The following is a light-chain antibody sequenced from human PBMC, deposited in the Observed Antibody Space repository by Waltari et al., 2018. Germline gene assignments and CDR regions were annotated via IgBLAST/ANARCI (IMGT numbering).Light chain of an antibody. Sequence: QSALTQPASVSGSPGQSITVSCTGISNDVGIHNFVSWSQHHPGKAPKVGFYDVSYRASGVSDRFSGSKSGNTASLTISGLQAEDEADYYCSSYTSNNAVFGGGTKLTVL. V-gene: IGLV2-14*03. CDR1: SNDVGIHNF. CDR3: SSYTSNNAV. J-gene: IGLJ3*02. CDR2: DVS.